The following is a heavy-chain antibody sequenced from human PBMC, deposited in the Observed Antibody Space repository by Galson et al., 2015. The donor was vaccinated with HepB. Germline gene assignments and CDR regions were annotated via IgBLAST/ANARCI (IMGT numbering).Heavy chain of an antibody. D-gene: IGHD3-22*01. J-gene: IGHJ4*02. Sequence: PLSLTCTVSGGSISSGGYYWSWIRQHPGKGLEWIGYIYYSGSTYYNPSLKSRVTISVDTSKNQFSLKLSSVTAADTAVYYCARDGDYYDSSGYFDYWGQGTLVTVSS. CDR2: IYYSGST. V-gene: IGHV4-31*03. CDR3: ARDGDYYDSSGYFDY. CDR1: GGSISSGGYY.